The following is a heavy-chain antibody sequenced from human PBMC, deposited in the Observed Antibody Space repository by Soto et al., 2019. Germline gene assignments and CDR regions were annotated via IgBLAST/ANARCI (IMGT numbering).Heavy chain of an antibody. J-gene: IGHJ4*02. Sequence: QVQLVESGGGVVQPGRSLRLSCAASGFTFSSYGMHWVRQAPGKGLEWVAVISYDGSNKYYADSVKGRFTISRDNSKNTLYLQMNSLRAEDTAVYYCAKGGYYGSGHFDYWGQGTLVTVSS. CDR2: ISYDGSNK. D-gene: IGHD3-10*01. V-gene: IGHV3-30*18. CDR1: GFTFSSYG. CDR3: AKGGYYGSGHFDY.